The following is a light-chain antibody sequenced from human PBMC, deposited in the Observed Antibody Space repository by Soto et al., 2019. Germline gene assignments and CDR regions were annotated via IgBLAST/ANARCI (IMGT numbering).Light chain of an antibody. CDR2: QAS. V-gene: IGKV1-5*03. CDR3: QHYNSYLET. CDR1: EFISKW. Sequence: DIQITQSPSTLSASVGDRVTITCRASEFISKWLAWYQQKPGTAPKLLIYQASSLESAIPSRFSASGSGTEFTLTITSLQPDDFATYYCQHYNSYLETFGQGTKVEIK. J-gene: IGKJ1*01.